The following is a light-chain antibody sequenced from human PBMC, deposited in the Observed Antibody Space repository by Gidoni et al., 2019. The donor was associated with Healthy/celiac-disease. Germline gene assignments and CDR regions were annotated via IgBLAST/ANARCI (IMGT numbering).Light chain of an antibody. J-gene: IGKJ2*01. CDR3: QQYNSYSYT. CDR2: KAS. V-gene: IGKV1-5*03. CDR1: QSISSW. Sequence: IQMTQSPSTLSASVGDRVTITGRASQSISSWLAWYQQKPGKAPKLLIYKASSLESGVPSRFSGSGSGTEFTLTISSLQPDDFATYYCQQYNSYSYTLGQGTKLEIK.